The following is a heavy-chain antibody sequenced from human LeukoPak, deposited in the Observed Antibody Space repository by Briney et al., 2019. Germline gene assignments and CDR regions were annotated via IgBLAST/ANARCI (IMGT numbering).Heavy chain of an antibody. V-gene: IGHV1-24*01. CDR3: ATFSGSYLVVDY. CDR1: GYTLTELS. CDR2: FDPEDGET. Sequence: ASVKVSCKVSGYTLTELSMHWVRLAPGKGLEWMGGFDPEDGETIYAQKFQGRVTMTEDTSTDTAYMELSSLRSEDTAVYYCATFSGSYLVVDYWGQGALVTVSS. J-gene: IGHJ4*02. D-gene: IGHD1-26*01.